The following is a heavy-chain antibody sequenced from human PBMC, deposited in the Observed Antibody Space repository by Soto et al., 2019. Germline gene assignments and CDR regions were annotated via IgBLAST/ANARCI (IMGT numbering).Heavy chain of an antibody. CDR1: RFTFGDYW. Sequence: EVRLVQSGGGLVQPGGSLRLSCAVPRFTFGDYWMSWVRQPPGQGMEWISNIKQDGSDRNYADSVKGRFTISRDNADNSMYLQMNSLRAEDTAVYYCASLSYGQLRYFDNWGQGTMVTVSS. V-gene: IGHV3-7*01. CDR2: IKQDGSDR. J-gene: IGHJ4*02. CDR3: ASLSYGQLRYFDN. D-gene: IGHD3-16*02.